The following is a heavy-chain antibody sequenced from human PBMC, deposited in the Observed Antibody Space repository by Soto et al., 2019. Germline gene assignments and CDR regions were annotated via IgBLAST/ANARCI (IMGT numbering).Heavy chain of an antibody. CDR2: ISGSGGST. Sequence: PGGSLRLSCAASGFTFSSYAMSWVRQAPGKGLEWVSAISGSGGSTYYADSVKGRFTVSRDNSKNTLYLQMDSLRAEDTAVYYCAKTPLRVGPIDYWGQGTLVTVSS. V-gene: IGHV3-23*01. D-gene: IGHD2-15*01. CDR3: AKTPLRVGPIDY. J-gene: IGHJ4*02. CDR1: GFTFSSYA.